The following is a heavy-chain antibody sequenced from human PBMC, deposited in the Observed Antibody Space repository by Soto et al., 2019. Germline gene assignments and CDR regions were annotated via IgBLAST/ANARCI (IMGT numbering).Heavy chain of an antibody. CDR2: ISPSGDRT. J-gene: IGHJ4*02. D-gene: IGHD4-17*01. CDR1: GYTFTSYH. V-gene: IGHV1-46*01. Sequence: ASVKVSCKASGYTFTSYHIDWVRQAPGQGLEWMRKISPSGDRTWYAQKYRGRVTMTRDTSTSTDYMELSSLGFEDTAVYYCARDGGNYGDDDHWGQGTLVTVSS. CDR3: ARDGGNYGDDDH.